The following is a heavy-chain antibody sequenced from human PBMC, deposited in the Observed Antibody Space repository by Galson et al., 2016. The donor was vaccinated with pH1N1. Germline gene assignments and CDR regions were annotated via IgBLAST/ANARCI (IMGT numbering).Heavy chain of an antibody. Sequence: QSGAEVKKPGKSLKISCKGSGYSFTNYWIGWVRQMPGKGLEWMGIIYPSDSDTRYSPSFQGQVTISADKSISTAYLQWNSLKASDTAIYYCARGSGSPDSYSYYGMDVWGQGTTVTVSS. D-gene: IGHD3-10*01. J-gene: IGHJ6*02. V-gene: IGHV5-51*01. CDR3: ARGSGSPDSYSYYGMDV. CDR1: GYSFTNYW. CDR2: IYPSDSDT.